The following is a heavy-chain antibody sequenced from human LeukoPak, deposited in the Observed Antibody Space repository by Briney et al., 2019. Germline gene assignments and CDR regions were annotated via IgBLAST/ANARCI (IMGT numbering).Heavy chain of an antibody. CDR1: GGSISSCY. V-gene: IGHV4-59*01. J-gene: IGHJ4*02. CDR2: IYYSGST. CDR3: ARAHNYYDSSGYYYGALYYFDY. D-gene: IGHD3-22*01. Sequence: SETLSLTCTVSGGSISSCYWSWIRQPPGKGLEWIGYIYYSGSTNYNPSLKSRVTISVDTSKNQFSLKLSSVTAADTAVYYCARAHNYYDSSGYYYGALYYFDYWGQGTLVTVSS.